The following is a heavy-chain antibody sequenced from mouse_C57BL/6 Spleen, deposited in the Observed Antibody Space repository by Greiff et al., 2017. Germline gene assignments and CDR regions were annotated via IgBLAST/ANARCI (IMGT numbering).Heavy chain of an antibody. Sequence: VQLQQSGAELVKPGASVKLSCTASGFNIKDYYMHWVKQRTEQGLEWIGRIDPEDGETKYAPKFHGKAPITADTSSNTAYLQLSSLTSEDTAVYYCARFYDGYYLAWFAYWGQGTLVTVSA. CDR1: GFNIKDYY. V-gene: IGHV14-2*01. D-gene: IGHD2-3*01. J-gene: IGHJ3*01. CDR2: IDPEDGET. CDR3: ARFYDGYYLAWFAY.